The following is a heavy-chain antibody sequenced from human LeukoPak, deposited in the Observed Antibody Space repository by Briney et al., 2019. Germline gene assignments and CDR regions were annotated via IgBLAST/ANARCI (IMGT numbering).Heavy chain of an antibody. CDR1: GFTFRSYG. J-gene: IGHJ6*04. D-gene: IGHD3-16*01. CDR3: AKAMITNGSGGGNGMDV. CDR2: ISYDGSNK. V-gene: IGHV3-30*18. Sequence: PGRSLRLSCAASGFTFRSYGMHWVRQAPGKGLEWVAVISYDGSNKYYADSVKGRFTISRDNSKNTLYLQMNSLRAEDTAVYYCAKAMITNGSGGGNGMDVWGKGTTVTVSS.